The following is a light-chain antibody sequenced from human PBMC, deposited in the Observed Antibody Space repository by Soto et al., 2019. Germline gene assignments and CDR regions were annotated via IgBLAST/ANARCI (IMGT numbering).Light chain of an antibody. CDR2: GAS. CDR3: QEYNDWPPFT. V-gene: IGKV3-15*01. CDR1: QTVSSN. J-gene: IGKJ3*01. Sequence: EIVMTQSPATLSVSPGERATLSCRASQTVSSNLAWYKQNPVQAPRLLIHGASTRAAGIPARFSGSGSGTELSLNIRCLQSEDFAVYYCQEYNDWPPFTVGPGTRVDIQ.